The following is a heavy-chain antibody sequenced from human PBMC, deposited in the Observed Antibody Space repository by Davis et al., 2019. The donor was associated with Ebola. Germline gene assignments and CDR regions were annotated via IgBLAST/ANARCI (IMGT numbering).Heavy chain of an antibody. CDR2: ISGSGGST. V-gene: IGHV3-23*01. Sequence: GESLKISCAASGFTFSSYAMSWVRQAPGKGLEWVSAISGSGGSTYYADSVKGRFTISRDNSKNTLYLQMNSLRAEDTAVYYCAKDYSSNHYYYYGMDVWGQGTTVTVSS. CDR3: AKDYSSNHYYYYGMDV. J-gene: IGHJ6*02. CDR1: GFTFSSYA. D-gene: IGHD6-13*01.